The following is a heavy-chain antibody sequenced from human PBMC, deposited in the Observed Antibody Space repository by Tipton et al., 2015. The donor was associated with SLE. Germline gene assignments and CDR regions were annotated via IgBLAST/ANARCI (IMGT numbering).Heavy chain of an antibody. J-gene: IGHJ4*03. V-gene: IGHV4-31*03. CDR1: GGSVRSGDYY. D-gene: IGHD5-12*01. Sequence: LRLSCTVSGGSVRSGDYYWTWIRQVPGKGLEWIGHIDYSGGTNYNPSLKSRLTISLDTSETQFSLRLSSVTAADTAVYYCARGGVGGYDYFDYWGQGTMVIVSS. CDR3: ARGGVGGYDYFDY. CDR2: IDYSGGT.